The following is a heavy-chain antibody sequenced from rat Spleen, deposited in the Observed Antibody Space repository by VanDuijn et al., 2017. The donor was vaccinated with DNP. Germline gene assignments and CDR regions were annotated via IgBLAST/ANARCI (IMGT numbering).Heavy chain of an antibody. J-gene: IGHJ2*01. CDR1: GFTFSAYY. Sequence: EVQLVESGGGLVQPGRSLKLSCAASGFTFSAYYMAWVRQAPAKGLEWVAYIGSAAYAPYYGDSVKGRFTISRDNAKSTLYLQMNSLRSEDMATYYCARHELTLFDYWGQGVMVTVSS. D-gene: IGHD1-11*01. V-gene: IGHV5-22*01. CDR3: ARHELTLFDY. CDR2: IGSAAYAP.